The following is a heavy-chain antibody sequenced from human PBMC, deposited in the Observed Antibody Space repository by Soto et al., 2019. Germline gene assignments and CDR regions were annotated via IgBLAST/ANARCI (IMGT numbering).Heavy chain of an antibody. J-gene: IGHJ4*02. CDR3: AHVTNWSLAY. D-gene: IGHD1-1*01. Sequence: SGPTLVNPPYTLTLTGTVSGFSLSHARMGVSWIRQPPGKALEWLALIYLNDDKGYSPSLKRRVTITKDTSKNQVVLTMTNMDPVDTATYYCAHVTNWSLAYWGQGPLVTVSS. V-gene: IGHV2-5*01. CDR1: GFSLSHARMG. CDR2: IYLNDDK.